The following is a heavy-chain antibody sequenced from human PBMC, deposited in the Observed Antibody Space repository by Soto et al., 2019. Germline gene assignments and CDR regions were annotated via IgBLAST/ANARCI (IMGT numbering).Heavy chain of an antibody. J-gene: IGHJ4*02. V-gene: IGHV3-23*01. CDR3: AKPGQSSGWFDY. Sequence: GGSLRLSCTASGFTFSSYAMSWVRQAPGKGLEWVSAISGSGGSTYYADSVKGRFTISRDNSKNTLYLQMNSLRAEDTAVYYCAKPGQSSGWFDYWGQGTLVTVSS. CDR2: ISGSGGST. CDR1: GFTFSSYA. D-gene: IGHD6-19*01.